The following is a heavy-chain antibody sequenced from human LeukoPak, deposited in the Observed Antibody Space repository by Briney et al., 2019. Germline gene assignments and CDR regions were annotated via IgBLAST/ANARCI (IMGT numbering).Heavy chain of an antibody. J-gene: IGHJ4*02. Sequence: SVKVSCKASGGTFSSYAISWVRQAPGQGLEWMGGIIPVFGTANYAQKFQGRVTITADESTSTAYMELSSLRSEDTAVYYCARGFYGDYRGINLNYFDYWGQGTLVTVSS. CDR3: ARGFYGDYRGINLNYFDY. CDR2: IIPVFGTA. D-gene: IGHD4-17*01. CDR1: GGTFSSYA. V-gene: IGHV1-69*13.